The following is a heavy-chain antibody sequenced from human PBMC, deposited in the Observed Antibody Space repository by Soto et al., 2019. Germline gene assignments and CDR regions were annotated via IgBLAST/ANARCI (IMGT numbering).Heavy chain of an antibody. CDR2: INPATGAA. Sequence: QLHLVQSGAVVKKPGASVTVSCSASGYPVTAYYMHWVRQAPGRGLEWMGGINPATGAAKYTQTFQGRVTMTRDTSTSTVFKELGGLTSGDPAGFYWARGGGVGVAGSAAFDMWGQGTLVTVSS. D-gene: IGHD3-3*01. CDR3: ARGGGVGVAGSAAFDM. J-gene: IGHJ3*02. V-gene: IGHV1-2*02. CDR1: GYPVTAYY.